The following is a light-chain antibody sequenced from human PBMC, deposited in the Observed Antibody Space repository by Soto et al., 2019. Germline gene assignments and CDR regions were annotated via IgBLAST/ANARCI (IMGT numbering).Light chain of an antibody. Sequence: QSVLTQPPSASGTPGQRVTISCSGSSSNIGSNTVNWYQQLPGTAPKLLIYSNNQRPSGVPDRFSGSKSGTSASLDISGLQAEDEPDYYYAAWDDSLNGPLFGGGTKLTVL. CDR3: AAWDDSLNGPL. CDR2: SNN. J-gene: IGLJ2*01. CDR1: SSNIGSNT. V-gene: IGLV1-44*01.